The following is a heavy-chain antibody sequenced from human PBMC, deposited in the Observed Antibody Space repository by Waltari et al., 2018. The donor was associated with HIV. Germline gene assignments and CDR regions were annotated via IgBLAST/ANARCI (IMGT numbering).Heavy chain of an antibody. D-gene: IGHD2-8*01. CDR2: IYYSGST. J-gene: IGHJ4*02. V-gene: IGHV4-39*01. CDR1: GGSISSSRYY. Sequence: QLQLQESGPGLVKPSETLSLTCTVSGGSISSSRYYWGWVRQPPGTGLEWIGSIYYSGSTYYNPSLKSRVTISVDTSKNQFSLKLSSVTAADTAVYYCARRGRDIVLMVYARAPFDYWGQGTLVTVSS. CDR3: ARRGRDIVLMVYARAPFDY.